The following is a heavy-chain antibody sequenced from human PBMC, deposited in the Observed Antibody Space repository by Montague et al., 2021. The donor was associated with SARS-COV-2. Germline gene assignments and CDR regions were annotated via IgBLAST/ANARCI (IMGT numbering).Heavy chain of an antibody. D-gene: IGHD3-22*01. Sequence: QSGAEVKKPGESLKISCKGSGYSFSNYWIGWVRQMSGKGLESMGIIYPGDSETKYSPSFQGQVIISADKSISTVYLQWNSLKASDSAMYYCTRSNYYYDRSASPNCYYDYWGQGTLVTVSS. CDR1: GYSFSNYW. J-gene: IGHJ4*02. CDR3: TRSNYYYDRSASPNCYYDY. V-gene: IGHV5-51*01. CDR2: IYPGDSET.